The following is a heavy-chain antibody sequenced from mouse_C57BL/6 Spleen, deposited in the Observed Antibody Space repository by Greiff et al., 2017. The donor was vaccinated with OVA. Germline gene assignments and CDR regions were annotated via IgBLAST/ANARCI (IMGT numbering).Heavy chain of an antibody. CDR1: GYTFTSYW. D-gene: IGHD3-2*02. Sequence: QVQLQQPGAELVMPGASVKLSCKASGYTFTSYWMHWVKQRPGQGLEWIGEIDPSDSYTNYNQKFKGKSTLTVDKSSSTAYMQLSSLTSEDSAVYYCARSHSSGSYAMDYWGQGTSVTVSS. J-gene: IGHJ4*01. V-gene: IGHV1-69*01. CDR2: IDPSDSYT. CDR3: ARSHSSGSYAMDY.